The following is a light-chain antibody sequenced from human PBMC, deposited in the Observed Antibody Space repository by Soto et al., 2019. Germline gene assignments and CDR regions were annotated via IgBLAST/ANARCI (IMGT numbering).Light chain of an antibody. Sequence: DIQMTQSPSSLSASVGDRVTITCRASQSISSYLTWYQQKPGKAPKLLIYAAFSLQSGVPSRFSGSGSGTDFTLTISSLQPEDFATYYCQQSYSTPRLTFGQGTRLEIK. CDR2: AAF. CDR3: QQSYSTPRLT. CDR1: QSISSY. J-gene: IGKJ5*01. V-gene: IGKV1-39*01.